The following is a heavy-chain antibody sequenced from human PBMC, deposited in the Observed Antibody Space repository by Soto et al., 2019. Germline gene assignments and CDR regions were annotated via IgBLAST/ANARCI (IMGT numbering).Heavy chain of an antibody. CDR3: ARGRPITIFGVVRNHAGAFDS. Sequence: QVQLVQSGAEVKKPGSSVKVSCKASGGSFTSHSISWVRQAPGQGLEWMGGTTPIPGPPNYAENFQDRLTITADESTKTAYMDLSGLRSEDTAVYYCARGRPITIFGVVRNHAGAFDSWGQGTLVTVSS. CDR2: TTPIPGPP. J-gene: IGHJ5*01. CDR1: GGSFTSHS. D-gene: IGHD3-3*01. V-gene: IGHV1-69*01.